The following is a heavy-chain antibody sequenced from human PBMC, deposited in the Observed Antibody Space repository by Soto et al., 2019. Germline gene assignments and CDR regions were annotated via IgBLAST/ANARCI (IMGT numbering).Heavy chain of an antibody. CDR3: ARWAVAGTDY. D-gene: IGHD6-19*01. J-gene: IGHJ4*02. CDR2: IDPSDSYT. CDR1: GYSFTTDW. V-gene: IGHV5-10-1*01. Sequence: GESLNISFTGSGYSFTTDWLSWVRQMPGKGLEWMGRIDPSDSYTNYSPSFQGHVTISADKSISTAYLQWSSLKASDTAMYYCARWAVAGTDYWGQGTLLTVSS.